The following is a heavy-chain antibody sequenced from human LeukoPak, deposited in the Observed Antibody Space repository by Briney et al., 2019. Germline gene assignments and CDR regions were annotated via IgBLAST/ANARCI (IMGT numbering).Heavy chain of an antibody. J-gene: IGHJ4*02. D-gene: IGHD5-18*01. V-gene: IGHV4-34*01. CDR3: ARTVAAILFDY. CDR2: INHRGTT. Sequence: PSETLSLTCAVYGGSFSTYYLSWIRQPPGKGPEWIGEINHRGTTNYKPSLKSRVAISVETSKNQFSLRLSSVTAADTAVYYCARTVAAILFDYWGQGTLVTVSP. CDR1: GGSFSTYY.